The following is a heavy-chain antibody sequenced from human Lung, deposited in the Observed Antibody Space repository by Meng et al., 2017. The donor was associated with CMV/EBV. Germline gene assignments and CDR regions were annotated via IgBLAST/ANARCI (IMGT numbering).Heavy chain of an antibody. CDR1: DVSISNSSFF. D-gene: IGHD1-26*01. CDR3: ARHLRGYSWPKSD. V-gene: IGHV4-39*01. CDR2: FFHSGDT. Sequence: SETLSLXCTVTDVSISNSSFFWGWIRQPPGKGLEWIGSFFHSGDTYSNPSLRSRVAISVDTSKNQFSLRLNSVTATDTAMYYCARHLRGYSWPKSDWGQGPLVXVSS. J-gene: IGHJ4*02.